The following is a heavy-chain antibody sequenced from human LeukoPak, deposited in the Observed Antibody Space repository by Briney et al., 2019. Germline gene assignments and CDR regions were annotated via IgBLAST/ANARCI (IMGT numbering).Heavy chain of an antibody. V-gene: IGHV3-9*01. CDR2: ISWNSGSI. Sequence: GRSLRLSYAASGFTFDDYAMHWVRHAPGKGLEWVSGISWNSGSIGYADSVKGRFTISRDNAKNSLYLQMNSLRAEDTALYYCAKDSENTGYCSGGSCYTFDYWGQGTLVTVSS. D-gene: IGHD2-15*01. CDR3: AKDSENTGYCSGGSCYTFDY. J-gene: IGHJ4*02. CDR1: GFTFDDYA.